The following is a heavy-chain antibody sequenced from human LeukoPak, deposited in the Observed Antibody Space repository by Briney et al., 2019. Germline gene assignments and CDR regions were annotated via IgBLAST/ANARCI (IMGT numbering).Heavy chain of an antibody. CDR1: GGSISSSNW. V-gene: IGHV4-4*02. Sequence: PSGTLSLTCAVSGGSISSSNWWSWVRQPPGKGLEWIGEIYHSGSTNYNPSLKSRVTISVDKSKNQFSLKLSSVTAADTAEYYCASLGYYDILTGSSTYAFDIWGRGTMVTVSS. J-gene: IGHJ3*02. CDR2: IYHSGST. D-gene: IGHD3-9*01. CDR3: ASLGYYDILTGSSTYAFDI.